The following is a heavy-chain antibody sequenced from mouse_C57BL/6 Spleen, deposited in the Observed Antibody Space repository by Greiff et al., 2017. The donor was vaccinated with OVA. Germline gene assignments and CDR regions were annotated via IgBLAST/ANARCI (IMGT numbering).Heavy chain of an antibody. J-gene: IGHJ3*01. D-gene: IGHD1-1*01. V-gene: IGHV1-61*01. Sequence: QVQLQQPGAELVRPGSSVTLSCKASGYTFTSYWMDWVKQRPGQGLEWIGNIYPSDSDTHYNQKFKDKATLTVDKSSSTAYMQLSSLTSEDSAGYYCAANYYGSSFFAYWGQGTLVTVSA. CDR2: IYPSDSDT. CDR1: GYTFTSYW. CDR3: AANYYGSSFFAY.